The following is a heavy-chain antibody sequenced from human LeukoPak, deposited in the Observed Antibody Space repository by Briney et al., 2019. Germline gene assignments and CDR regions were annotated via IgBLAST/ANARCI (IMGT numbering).Heavy chain of an antibody. CDR2: IYYTGST. CDR1: GGSISSYY. Sequence: PSETLSLTCSVSGGSISSYYWSWIRQPPGKGLEWIGYIYYTGSTNYNPSLESRVTISIDTSKKQLSLKLRSVTAADTAVYYCARDRRESSKPNDAFDIWGQGTMVTVPS. CDR3: ARDRRESSKPNDAFDI. V-gene: IGHV4-59*01. J-gene: IGHJ3*02. D-gene: IGHD4-11*01.